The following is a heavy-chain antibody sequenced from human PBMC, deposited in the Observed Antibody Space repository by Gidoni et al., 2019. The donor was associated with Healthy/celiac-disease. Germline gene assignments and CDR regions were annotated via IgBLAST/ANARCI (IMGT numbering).Heavy chain of an antibody. Sequence: QVQLVQSGAEVKKPGASVKVSCKASGYTFTSYDINWVRQATGQGLEWMGWMNPNSGNTCDAQKFPGRVTMTRNTSISTAYMELSSLRSEDTAVYYCARAPIGRITIFDYYYYGMDVWGQGTTVTVSS. V-gene: IGHV1-8*01. CDR3: ARAPIGRITIFDYYYYGMDV. CDR2: MNPNSGNT. D-gene: IGHD3-3*01. J-gene: IGHJ6*02. CDR1: GYTFTSYD.